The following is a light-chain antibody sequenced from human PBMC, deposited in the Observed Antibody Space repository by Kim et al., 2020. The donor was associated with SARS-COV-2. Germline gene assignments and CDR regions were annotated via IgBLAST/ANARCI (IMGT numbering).Light chain of an antibody. V-gene: IGKV1-5*03. CDR3: QHFGAYSPWT. CDR2: RAS. J-gene: IGKJ1*01. CDR1: QSVYDW. Sequence: SVGDRFTIPCRASQSVYDWLAWYQQKPGKAHKVLIYRASGLQSGVPSRFTGSGYGTEFTLTISNLQPDDFATYYCQHFGAYSPWTFGQGTKVDIK.